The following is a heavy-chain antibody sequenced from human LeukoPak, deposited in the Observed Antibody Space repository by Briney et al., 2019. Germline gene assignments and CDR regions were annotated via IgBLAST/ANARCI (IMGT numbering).Heavy chain of an antibody. D-gene: IGHD3-22*01. Sequence: PGGSLRLSCAASGFTFSSYGMSWVRQAPGKGLEWVSAISGSGGSTYYADSVKGRFTISRDNSKNTLYLQMNSLRAEDTAVYYCAKEYPEGLTYYYDSSGYRDRYFDYWGQGTLVTVSS. J-gene: IGHJ4*02. CDR1: GFTFSSYG. V-gene: IGHV3-23*01. CDR2: ISGSGGST. CDR3: AKEYPEGLTYYYDSSGYRDRYFDY.